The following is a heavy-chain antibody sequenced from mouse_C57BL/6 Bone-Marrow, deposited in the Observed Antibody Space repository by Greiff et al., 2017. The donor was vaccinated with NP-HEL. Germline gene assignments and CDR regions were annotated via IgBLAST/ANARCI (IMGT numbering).Heavy chain of an antibody. J-gene: IGHJ4*01. V-gene: IGHV1-19*01. CDR3: ARDPGPPYYAMDY. CDR2: INPYNGGT. CDR1: GYTFTDYY. Sequence: VQLQQSGPVLAKPGASVKMSCKASGYTFTDYYMNWVKQSHGKSLEWIGVINPYNGGTSYNQTFKGKATLTVDKSSSTAYMELNSLTSEDSAVYYCARDPGPPYYAMDYWGQGTSVTVSS. D-gene: IGHD4-1*01.